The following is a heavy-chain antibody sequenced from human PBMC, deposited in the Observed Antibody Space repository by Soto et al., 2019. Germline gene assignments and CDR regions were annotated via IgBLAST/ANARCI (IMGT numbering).Heavy chain of an antibody. CDR1: GFTFSSYA. CDR2: ISSNGGST. Sequence: GGSLRLSCAASGFTFSSYAMHWVRQAPGKGLEYVSAISSNGGSTYYANSVKGRFTISRDNSKNTLYLQMGSLRAEDMAVYYCAKSITMVRGVIDYWGQGTLVTVSS. D-gene: IGHD3-10*01. CDR3: AKSITMVRGVIDY. V-gene: IGHV3-64*01. J-gene: IGHJ4*02.